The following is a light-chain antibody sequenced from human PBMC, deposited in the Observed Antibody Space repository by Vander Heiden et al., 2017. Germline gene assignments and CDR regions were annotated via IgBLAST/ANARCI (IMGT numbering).Light chain of an antibody. CDR3: QAWDSSTVV. CDR1: KLGDKY. CDR2: QDS. V-gene: IGLV3-1*01. J-gene: IGLJ2*01. Sequence: SYELTQPPSGSVSPGQTASITCSGDKLGDKYACWHQQKPGQSPVLVIDQDSKRPSGIPERFSGSTSGNTATLTISGTQAMDEADYYCQAWDSSTVVFGGGTKLTVL.